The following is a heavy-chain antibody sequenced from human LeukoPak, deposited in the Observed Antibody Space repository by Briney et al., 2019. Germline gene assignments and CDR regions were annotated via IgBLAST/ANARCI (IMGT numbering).Heavy chain of an antibody. Sequence: SETLSLTCAVSGYPINSDYYWGWIRQPPGKGLEWIGHIYHTGNTNYNSSLKSRVTISVDTSKNQFSLKLRSVTAADTAVYYCVRDGDKLFQHWGQGTLVTVSS. CDR3: VRDGDKLFQH. J-gene: IGHJ1*01. V-gene: IGHV4-38-2*02. CDR2: IYHTGNT. D-gene: IGHD3-3*01. CDR1: GYPINSDYY.